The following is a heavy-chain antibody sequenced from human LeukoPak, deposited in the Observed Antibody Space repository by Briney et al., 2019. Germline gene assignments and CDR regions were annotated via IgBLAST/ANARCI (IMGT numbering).Heavy chain of an antibody. V-gene: IGHV1-3*01. CDR3: ASGYCSSTSCYMDVDY. CDR1: GYTFTSYA. D-gene: IGHD2-2*02. Sequence: ASVKVSCKASGYTFTSYAMHWVRQAPGQRLEWMGWINAGNGNTKYSQKFQGRVTITRDTSASTAYMELSSLRSEDTAVYYCASGYCSSTSCYMDVDYWGQGTLVTVSS. CDR2: INAGNGNT. J-gene: IGHJ4*02.